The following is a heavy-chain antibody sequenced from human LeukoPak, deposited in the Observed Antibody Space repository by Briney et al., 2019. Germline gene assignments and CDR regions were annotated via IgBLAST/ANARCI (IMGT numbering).Heavy chain of an antibody. J-gene: IGHJ4*02. CDR3: ARDDKGIAVAGFDY. V-gene: IGHV3-11*04. CDR2: ISSSGSTI. CDR1: GFTFDDYG. D-gene: IGHD6-19*01. Sequence: GGSLRLSCAASGFTFDDYGMSWVRQAPGKGLEWVSYISSSGSTIYYADSVKGRFTISRDNAKNSLYLQMNSLRAEDTAVYYCARDDKGIAVAGFDYWGQGTLVTVSS.